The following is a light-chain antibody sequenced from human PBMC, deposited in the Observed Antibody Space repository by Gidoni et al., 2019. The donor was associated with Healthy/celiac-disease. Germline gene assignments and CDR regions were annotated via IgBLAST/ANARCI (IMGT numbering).Light chain of an antibody. J-gene: IGKJ3*01. V-gene: IGKV3-20*01. Sequence: EIVLTQSPGTLSLSPGERATLSCRASQSVSSSHFAWYQQNPGQAPRLLIYGASSRATSIPDRVSGSVSGTDFTLTISRLEPEDFAVYCCQQYGSSPLFTFGPGTKVDIK. CDR1: QSVSSSH. CDR3: QQYGSSPLFT. CDR2: GAS.